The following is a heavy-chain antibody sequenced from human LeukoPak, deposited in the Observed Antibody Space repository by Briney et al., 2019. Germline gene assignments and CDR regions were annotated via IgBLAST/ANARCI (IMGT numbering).Heavy chain of an antibody. V-gene: IGHV4-39*07. CDR2: IYYSGST. J-gene: IGHJ3*02. CDR3: ARLTTLTTRMGGTPKRVFNTHAFDI. CDR1: GGSISSSSYY. Sequence: SETLSLTCTVSGGSISSSSYYWGWIRQPPGKGLEWIGSIYYSGSTYYNPSLKSRVTISVDTSKNQFSLKLSSVTAADTAVYYCARLTTLTTRMGGTPKRVFNTHAFDIWGQGTMVTVSS. D-gene: IGHD4-17*01.